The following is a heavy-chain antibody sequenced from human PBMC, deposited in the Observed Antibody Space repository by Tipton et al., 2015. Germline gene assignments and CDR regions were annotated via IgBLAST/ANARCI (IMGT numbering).Heavy chain of an antibody. CDR2: IFYSGNT. CDR3: ARSPFKSGYFDY. D-gene: IGHD2/OR15-2a*01. Sequence: TLSLTCTVSGGSVSSYYWSWIRQPPGKGLEWIGSIFYSGNTYQNPSLKSRVTISVDSSKNQFSLKLSSVTAADTAVYYCARSPFKSGYFDYWGQGTLVTISS. CDR1: GGSVSSYY. V-gene: IGHV4-59*04. J-gene: IGHJ4*02.